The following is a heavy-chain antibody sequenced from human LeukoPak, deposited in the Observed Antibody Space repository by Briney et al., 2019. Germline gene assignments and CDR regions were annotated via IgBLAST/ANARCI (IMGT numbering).Heavy chain of an antibody. Sequence: SETLSLTCTVSGGSISSDGYYWSWIRQPPGKGLEWIGYIYHSESTYYNPSLKSRVTISVDRSKNQFSLKLSSVAAADTAVYYCARRTYGDYFDYWGQGTLVTVSS. CDR3: ARRTYGDYFDY. CDR1: GGSISSDGYY. V-gene: IGHV4-30-2*01. J-gene: IGHJ4*02. D-gene: IGHD4-17*01. CDR2: IYHSEST.